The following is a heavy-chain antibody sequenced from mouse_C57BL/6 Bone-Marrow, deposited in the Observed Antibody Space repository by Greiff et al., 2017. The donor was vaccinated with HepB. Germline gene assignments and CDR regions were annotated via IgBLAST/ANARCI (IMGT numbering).Heavy chain of an antibody. CDR3: ARTDDGYSYYFDY. V-gene: IGHV1-55*01. D-gene: IGHD2-3*01. CDR2: IYPGSGST. CDR1: GYTFTSYW. J-gene: IGHJ2*01. Sequence: QVQLQQPGAELVKPGASVKISCKASGYTFTSYWITWVKQRPGQGLEWIGDIYPGSGSTNYNEKFKSKATLTVDTSSSTAYMQLSSLTSEDSAVYYCARTDDGYSYYFDYWGQGTTLTVSS.